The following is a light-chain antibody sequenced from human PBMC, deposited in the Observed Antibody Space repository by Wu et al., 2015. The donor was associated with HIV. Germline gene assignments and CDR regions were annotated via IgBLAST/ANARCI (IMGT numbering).Light chain of an antibody. V-gene: IGKV3D-20*02. CDR2: DAS. J-gene: IGKJ5*01. Sequence: EIVLTQSPATLSLSPGERATLSCGASESVDKNYITWFQQRPGLAPRLLIFDASRRATGIPARFSGSGSGTDFTLTISSLEPEDFVVYFCQQRTNWPITFGQGTRLEIK. CDR3: QQRTNWPIT. CDR1: ESVDKNY.